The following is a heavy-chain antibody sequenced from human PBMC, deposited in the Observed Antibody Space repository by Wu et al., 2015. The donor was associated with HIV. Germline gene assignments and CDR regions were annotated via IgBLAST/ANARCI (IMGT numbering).Heavy chain of an antibody. Sequence: VRLVQSGDEVKKPGASVKVSCKASGYLFTHYGVTWVRLAPGQRLEWVGWVSAWDGRTNYAQNLQGRVTMTTDSSTNTAYMELKSLTSDDTAVYFCARGGHCTQGVCYHLEYWGQGTLVTVSS. CDR2: VSAWDGRT. J-gene: IGHJ4*02. V-gene: IGHV1-18*01. CDR1: GYLFTHYG. CDR3: ARGGHCTQGVCYHLEY. D-gene: IGHD2-8*01.